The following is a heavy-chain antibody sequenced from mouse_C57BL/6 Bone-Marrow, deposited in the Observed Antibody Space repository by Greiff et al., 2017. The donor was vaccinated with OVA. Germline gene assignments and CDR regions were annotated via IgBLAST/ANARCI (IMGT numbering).Heavy chain of an antibody. J-gene: IGHJ4*01. Sequence: EVQLQESGPGLVKPSQSLSLTCSVTGYSITSGYYWNWIRQFPGNKLEWMGYLSYDGSNNYNPSLKNRLSITRDTSKNQFFLKLNSVTTEDTATYYCARDGTFYAMDYWGQGTSVTVSS. D-gene: IGHD1-1*02. CDR2: LSYDGSN. CDR3: ARDGTFYAMDY. V-gene: IGHV3-6*01. CDR1: GYSITSGYY.